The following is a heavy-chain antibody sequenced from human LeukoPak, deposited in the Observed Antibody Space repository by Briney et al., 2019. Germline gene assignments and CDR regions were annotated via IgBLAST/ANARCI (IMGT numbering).Heavy chain of an antibody. V-gene: IGHV3-30*02. D-gene: IGHD1-26*01. Sequence: GGSLRLSCAASGFTFSSYGMHWVRQAPGKGLDWVAFIRYDGSNKFYADSVKGRFTISRDNSKNTLYLQMNSLKTEDTAVYYCTTDRLRVGATLYYFDYWGQGTLVTVSS. CDR2: IRYDGSNK. CDR3: TTDRLRVGATLYYFDY. CDR1: GFTFSSYG. J-gene: IGHJ4*02.